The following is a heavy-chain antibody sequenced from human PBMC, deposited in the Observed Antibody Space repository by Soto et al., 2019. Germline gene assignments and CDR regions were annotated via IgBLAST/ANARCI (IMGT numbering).Heavy chain of an antibody. D-gene: IGHD6-13*01. CDR1: GYTFTSYY. CDR3: ARIQQQLLPSYYYYGMDV. Sequence: EASVKVSCKASGYTFTSYYMHWVRQAPGQGLEWMGIINPSGGSTSYAQKFQGRVTMTRDTSTSTAYMELRSLRSDDTAVYYCARIQQQLLPSYYYYGMDVWGQGALVTVSS. V-gene: IGHV1-46*01. CDR2: INPSGGST. J-gene: IGHJ6*02.